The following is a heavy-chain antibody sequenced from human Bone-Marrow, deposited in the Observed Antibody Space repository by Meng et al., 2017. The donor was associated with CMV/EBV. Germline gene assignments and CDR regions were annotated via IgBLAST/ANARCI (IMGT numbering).Heavy chain of an antibody. D-gene: IGHD2-21*02. J-gene: IGHJ4*02. V-gene: IGHV5-51*01. CDR2: IYAGDSDT. Sequence: SGYSFTNYRIGWVRQMPGKGLEWMGIIYAGDSDTRCSPSFQGQVTMSADKSTSTAYLQWSSLRASDTAMYYCARHIPGDNPPYYFDYWGQGTLVTVSS. CDR1: GYSFTNYR. CDR3: ARHIPGDNPPYYFDY.